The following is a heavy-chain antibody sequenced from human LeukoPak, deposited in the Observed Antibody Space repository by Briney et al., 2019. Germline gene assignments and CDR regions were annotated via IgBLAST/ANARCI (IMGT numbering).Heavy chain of an antibody. CDR2: ISGSGGST. CDR3: AKTSQYSSGWFDY. D-gene: IGHD6-19*01. V-gene: IGHV3-23*01. Sequence: GGSLRLSCAASGFTFSNYAMSWVRQAPGKGLEWVSTISGSGGSTYYVDSVKGRFTISRDNSRNTLDIEMNSLRPEDTAVYYCAKTSQYSSGWFDYWGQGTLVTVSS. CDR1: GFTFSNYA. J-gene: IGHJ4*02.